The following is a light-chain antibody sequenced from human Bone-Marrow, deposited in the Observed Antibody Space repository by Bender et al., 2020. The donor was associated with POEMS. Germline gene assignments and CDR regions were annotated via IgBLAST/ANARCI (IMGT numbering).Light chain of an antibody. V-gene: IGLV2-14*03. J-gene: IGLJ1*01. CDR2: DVT. Sequence: QSALTQPASMSGSPGQSITITCIGTSSDVGRYKYVSWYQCHPGKTPKLILYDVTNRPSGVSDRFSGSKSGNTASLTVYGLQTEDEADYYCASYTSSNSYVFGTGTKVTVL. CDR3: ASYTSSNSYV. CDR1: SSDVGRYKY.